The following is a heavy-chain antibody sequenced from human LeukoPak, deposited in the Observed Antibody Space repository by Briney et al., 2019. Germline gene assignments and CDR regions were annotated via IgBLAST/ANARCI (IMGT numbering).Heavy chain of an antibody. Sequence: SETLSLTCTVSGGSISSYYWSWIRQPPGKGLEWIGYIYYSGSTNYNPSLKSRVTISVDTSKNQFSLKLSSVTAADTAVYYCAARPMVRAGDWFDPWGQGTLVTVSS. V-gene: IGHV4-59*08. J-gene: IGHJ5*02. CDR1: GGSISSYY. D-gene: IGHD3-10*01. CDR3: AARPMVRAGDWFDP. CDR2: IYYSGST.